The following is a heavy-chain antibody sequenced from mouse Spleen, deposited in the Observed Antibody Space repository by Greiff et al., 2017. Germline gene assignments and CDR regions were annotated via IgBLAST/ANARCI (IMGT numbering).Heavy chain of an antibody. V-gene: IGHV14-1*01. Sequence: VQLQQSGAELVRPGASVKLSCTASGFNFKDYDMHWVKQRPEQGLEWIGRIDPEDGDTEYAPKFQGKATMTADTSSNTAYLQLSSLTSEDTAVYYCTRAYGSGYFDYWGQGTTLTVSS. CDR3: TRAYGSGYFDY. D-gene: IGHD1-1*01. CDR2: IDPEDGDT. CDR1: GFNFKDYD. J-gene: IGHJ2*01.